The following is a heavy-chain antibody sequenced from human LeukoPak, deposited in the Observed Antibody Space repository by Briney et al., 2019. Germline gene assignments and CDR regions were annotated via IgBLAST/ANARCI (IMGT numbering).Heavy chain of an antibody. Sequence: GGSLRLSCEASGFTFTNAWMNWVRQAPGKGPEWVGRMKSKRDGGATEYAAPVKGRFTISRDDSKNTVYLQMNSLRAEDTAVYYCAKVSAPGNYYDSSGYRYYFDYWGQGTLVTVSS. J-gene: IGHJ4*02. V-gene: IGHV3-15*01. CDR3: AKVSAPGNYYDSSGYRYYFDY. CDR1: GFTFTNAW. D-gene: IGHD3-22*01. CDR2: MKSKRDGGAT.